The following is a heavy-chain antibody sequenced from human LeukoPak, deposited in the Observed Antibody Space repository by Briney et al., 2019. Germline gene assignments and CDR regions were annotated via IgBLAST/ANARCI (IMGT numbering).Heavy chain of an antibody. D-gene: IGHD1-26*01. CDR3: AKWALGADALGWEVLAFDI. V-gene: IGHV3-23*01. CDR1: GFTFSSYA. J-gene: IGHJ3*02. CDR2: ISGSGGST. Sequence: TGGSLRLSCAASGFTFSSYAMSWVRQAPGKGLEWVSAISGSGGSTYYADSVKGRFTISRDNSKNTLYLQMNSLRAEDTAVYYCAKWALGADALGWEVLAFDIWGQGTMVTVSS.